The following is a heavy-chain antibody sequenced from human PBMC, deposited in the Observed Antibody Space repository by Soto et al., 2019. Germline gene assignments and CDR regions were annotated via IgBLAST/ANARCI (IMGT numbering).Heavy chain of an antibody. Sequence: EVQLVESGGGLVQPGGSLRLSCAASGFTFSNYWMSWVRQAPGTGLEWVASIKQDGSEEYYVDSVKGRFTVSRDNAKKSLYLQMNSLRAEDTALYYCARGKILDYWGQGTLVTVSS. CDR3: ARGKILDY. CDR1: GFTFSNYW. CDR2: IKQDGSEE. V-gene: IGHV3-7*01. J-gene: IGHJ4*02.